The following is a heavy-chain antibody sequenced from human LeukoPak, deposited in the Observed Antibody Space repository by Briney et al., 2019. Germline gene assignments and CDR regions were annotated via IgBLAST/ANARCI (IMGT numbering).Heavy chain of an antibody. V-gene: IGHV3-23*01. CDR3: AKSHTSSGHEGYFDY. CDR2: ISGSGGST. Sequence: GGSLRLSCAASGFTFSSYAMSWVRQAPGKGLEWVSAISGSGGSTYYADSVKGRFTISRDNSKNTLYLQMNSLRAEDTAVYYCAKSHTSSGHEGYFDYWGQGTLVTVSS. J-gene: IGHJ4*02. CDR1: GFTFSSYA. D-gene: IGHD6-19*01.